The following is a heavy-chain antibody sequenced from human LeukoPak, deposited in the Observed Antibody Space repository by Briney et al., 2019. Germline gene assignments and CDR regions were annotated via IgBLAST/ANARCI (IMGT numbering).Heavy chain of an antibody. Sequence: GGSLRLSCAASGFTFDDYAIHWVRQRPGKGLEGVSLITWNGSSLYYADSLKGRFTVSRDNSKNSVYLEINSLRPEDTAFYFCAKALLAFGGVIEDWGQGTLVTVSS. V-gene: IGHV3-43D*03. D-gene: IGHD3-16*01. CDR2: ITWNGSSL. CDR1: GFTFDDYA. CDR3: AKALLAFGGVIED. J-gene: IGHJ4*02.